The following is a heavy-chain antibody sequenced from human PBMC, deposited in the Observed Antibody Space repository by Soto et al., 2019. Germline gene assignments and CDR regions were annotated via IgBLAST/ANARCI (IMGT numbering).Heavy chain of an antibody. J-gene: IGHJ6*02. Sequence: GGSLRLSCAASGFTFSNAWMSWIRQAPGKGLEWVGRIKSKTDGGTTDYAAPVKGRFTISRDDSKNTLYLQMNSLKTEDTAVYYCTTDRHSGYYPWDYYYGMDVWGQGTTVTVSS. CDR3: TTDRHSGYYPWDYYYGMDV. D-gene: IGHD3-22*01. CDR2: IKSKTDGGTT. CDR1: GFTFSNAW. V-gene: IGHV3-15*01.